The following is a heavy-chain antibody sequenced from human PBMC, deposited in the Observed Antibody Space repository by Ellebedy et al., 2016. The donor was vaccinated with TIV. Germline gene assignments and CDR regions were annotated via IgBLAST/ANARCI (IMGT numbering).Heavy chain of an antibody. CDR2: INPSGGRT. CDR3: AIRYSSGWSLDY. J-gene: IGHJ4*02. Sequence: ASVKVSXXASGYTFTSYYMHWVRQAPGQGLEWMGIINPSGGRTSYAQKFQGGVTMTRDTSTSTVYMELSSLRSEDTAVYYCAIRYSSGWSLDYWGQGTLVTVSS. CDR1: GYTFTSYY. V-gene: IGHV1-46*01. D-gene: IGHD6-19*01.